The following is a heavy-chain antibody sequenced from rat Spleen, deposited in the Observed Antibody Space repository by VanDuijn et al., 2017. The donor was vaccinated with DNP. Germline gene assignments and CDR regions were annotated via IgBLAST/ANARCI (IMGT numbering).Heavy chain of an antibody. Sequence: EVQLVESGGGLVQPGRSLKLSCAASGFTFSNYYMAWVRQAPKKGLEWVATILYDGNNFYYGDSVKGRFTISRDNAKSTLYLQMDSLRYEDTATEYCARHGVYPWYFDFWGPGTMVTVSS. CDR2: ILYDGNNF. D-gene: IGHD1-4*01. CDR1: GFTFSNYY. V-gene: IGHV5-22*01. CDR3: ARHGVYPWYFDF. J-gene: IGHJ1*01.